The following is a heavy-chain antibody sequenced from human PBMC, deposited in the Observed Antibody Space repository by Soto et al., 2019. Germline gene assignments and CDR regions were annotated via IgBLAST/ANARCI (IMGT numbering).Heavy chain of an antibody. CDR1: GYTFTGYY. CDR3: ARARGAYYDYIFPY. J-gene: IGHJ4*02. Sequence: ASAEVSCKASGYTFTGYYMHWVRQAPGQGREWMGWINPNSGGTNYAQKFQGWVTMTRDTSISTAYVELSRLRSDDTAVYYCARARGAYYDYIFPYWGQGTLVTVSS. V-gene: IGHV1-2*04. CDR2: INPNSGGT. D-gene: IGHD3-16*01.